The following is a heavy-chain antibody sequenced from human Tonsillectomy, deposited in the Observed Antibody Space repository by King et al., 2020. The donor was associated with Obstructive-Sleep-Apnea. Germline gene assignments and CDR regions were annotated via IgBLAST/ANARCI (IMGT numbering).Heavy chain of an antibody. J-gene: IGHJ4*02. CDR2: ISAYNGNT. CDR3: ARSSGTSSGYYHDY. CDR1: GYTFTTYA. D-gene: IGHD3-22*01. Sequence: QLVQSGAEVKKPGASVQVSCKASGYTFTTYAITWVRQAPGQGLEWVGWISAYNGNTNYAQRLQGRVTMTTDTSTSTAYMEQRSLRSDDTAMYYCARSSGTSSGYYHDYWGQGTLVTVSS. V-gene: IGHV1-18*01.